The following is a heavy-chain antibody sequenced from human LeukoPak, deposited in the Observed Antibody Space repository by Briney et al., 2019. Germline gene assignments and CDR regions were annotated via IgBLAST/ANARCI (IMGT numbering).Heavy chain of an antibody. CDR3: AKDSRPRWTEYFQH. V-gene: IGHV3-23*01. Sequence: GGSLRLSCAASGFTFSSYAMSWVRQAPGKGLEWVSAISGSGGSTYYADSVKGRFTISRDNSKNTLYLQVNSLRAEDTAVYYCAKDSRPRWTEYFQHWGQGTLVTVSS. CDR2: ISGSGGST. CDR1: GFTFSSYA. D-gene: IGHD1-1*01. J-gene: IGHJ1*01.